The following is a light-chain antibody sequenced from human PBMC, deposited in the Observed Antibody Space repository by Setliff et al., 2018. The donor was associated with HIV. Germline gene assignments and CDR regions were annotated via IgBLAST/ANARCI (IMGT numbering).Light chain of an antibody. CDR1: SSDVGGYNY. CDR2: DVT. Sequence: SVLTQPASVSGSPGQSITISCTGTSSDVGGYNYVSWYQHYPGKAPKFMIYDVTTRPSGVSNRFSGSKSGNTASLTISGLQAEDEADYFCCSYVTGSTYVCGTGTKVT. CDR3: CSYVTGSTYV. J-gene: IGLJ1*01. V-gene: IGLV2-23*02.